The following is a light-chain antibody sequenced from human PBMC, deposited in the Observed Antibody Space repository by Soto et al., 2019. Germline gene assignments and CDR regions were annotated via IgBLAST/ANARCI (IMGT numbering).Light chain of an antibody. CDR3: KQYNRYWT. Sequence: DIQVTQSPSTLSASIGDRVTIPCRASQSISTRLAWFQQKPGRAPKLLIYQASSLESGVPSTFSGSGSGTQFTLTISSLQPEDFATYYCKQYNRYWTFGQGTKVEIK. J-gene: IGKJ1*01. CDR2: QAS. CDR1: QSISTR. V-gene: IGKV1-5*03.